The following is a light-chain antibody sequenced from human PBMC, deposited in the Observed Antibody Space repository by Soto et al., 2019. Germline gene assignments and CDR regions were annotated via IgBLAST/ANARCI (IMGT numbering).Light chain of an antibody. CDR1: SSDVGAYNY. Sequence: QSALTQPPSASGSPGQSVTISCTGTSSDVGAYNYVSWYRQHPGKAPKLMIYEVNKRPSGVPDRFSGSKSGNTASLTVSGLQAEDEADYYCSSYAGSSNVFGTGTKVTVL. V-gene: IGLV2-8*01. CDR2: EVN. CDR3: SSYAGSSNV. J-gene: IGLJ1*01.